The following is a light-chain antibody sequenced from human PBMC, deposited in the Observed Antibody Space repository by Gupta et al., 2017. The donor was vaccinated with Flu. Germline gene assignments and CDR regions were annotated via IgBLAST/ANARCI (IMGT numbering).Light chain of an antibody. J-gene: IGLJ3*02. CDR2: GNS. V-gene: IGLV1-40*01. CDR3: QSYDISLSGSV. Sequence: QSMLTQPPSVSGAPGQTVTSSNFGAGYDVHWYQQLPGTAPKLLIYGNSNRASGVPDRFSGSKSGTSASLAITGLQAEDESDYYCQSYDISLSGSVFGGGTKLTVL. CDR1: SNFGAGYD.